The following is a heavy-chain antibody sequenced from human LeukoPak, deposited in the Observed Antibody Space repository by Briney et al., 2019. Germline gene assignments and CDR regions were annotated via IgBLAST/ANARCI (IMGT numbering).Heavy chain of an antibody. J-gene: IGHJ4*02. V-gene: IGHV4-59*08. D-gene: IGHD3-16*01. CDR1: GGSISSYY. Sequence: SETLSLTCTVSGGSISSYYWSWIRQPPGKGLEWIGYIYYSGSTNYNPSLKSRVTISVDTSKNQFSLKLSSVTAADTAVYYCARHMDYDNPFDYWGQGTLVTVSS. CDR3: ARHMDYDNPFDY. CDR2: IYYSGST.